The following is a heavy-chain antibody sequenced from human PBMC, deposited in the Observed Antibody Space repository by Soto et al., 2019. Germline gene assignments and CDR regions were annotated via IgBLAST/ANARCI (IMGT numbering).Heavy chain of an antibody. CDR3: AKNTSSWFDS. J-gene: IGHJ5*01. CDR2: ISISTDYS. CDR1: GYAFTNYG. D-gene: IGHD2-2*01. V-gene: IGHV1-18*01. Sequence: QVQLVQSGAELKKPGASVKVSCKTSGYAFTNYGISWVRQAPGQGLEWMGWISISTDYSHSEQKLQGRVFMTTDTSTRTAFMELRNLRSDDTAVYYCAKNTSSWFDSWGQGTLVTVSS.